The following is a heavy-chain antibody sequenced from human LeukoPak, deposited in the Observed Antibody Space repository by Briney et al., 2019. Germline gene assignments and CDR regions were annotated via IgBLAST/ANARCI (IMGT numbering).Heavy chain of an antibody. CDR2: ISSSSSYI. J-gene: IGHJ4*02. Sequence: PGGSLRLSCAASGFTFSSYSMNWVRQAPGKGLEWVSSISSSSSYIYYADSVKGRFTISRDNAKNSLYLQMSSLRAEDTAVYYCARARGPAAENWGQGTLVTVSS. CDR1: GFTFSSYS. V-gene: IGHV3-21*01. CDR3: ARARGPAAEN. D-gene: IGHD2-2*01.